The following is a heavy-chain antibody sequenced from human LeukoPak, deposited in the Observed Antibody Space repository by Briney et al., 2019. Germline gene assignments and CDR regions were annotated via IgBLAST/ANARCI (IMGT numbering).Heavy chain of an antibody. D-gene: IGHD3-22*01. CDR2: ISSRSIYI. Sequence: GGAPGPFLAAPGFHFSSYRLNLGRPAPGEGAGWGSSISSRSIYIYDADSVKGRFTISRDNTKNSLYLQMNSLRAEDTAVYYCARGDSSGYYPYYFDYWGQGTLVTVSS. CDR3: ARGDSSGYYPYYFDY. CDR1: GFHFSSYR. V-gene: IGHV3-21*01. J-gene: IGHJ4*02.